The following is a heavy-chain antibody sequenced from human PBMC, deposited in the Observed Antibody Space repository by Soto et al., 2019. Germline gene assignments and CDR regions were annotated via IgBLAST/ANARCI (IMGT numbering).Heavy chain of an antibody. J-gene: IGHJ6*03. CDR3: ARVSDYVFWSGYNPTCYYYMDV. CDR2: IYYSGST. CDR1: GGSISSYY. V-gene: IGHV4-59*01. D-gene: IGHD3-3*01. Sequence: PSETLSLTCTVSGGSISSYYWSWIRQPPGKGLEWIGYIYYSGSTNYNPSLKSRVTISVDTSKNQFSLKLSSVTAADTAVYYCARVSDYVFWSGYNPTCYYYMDVWGKGTTVTVSS.